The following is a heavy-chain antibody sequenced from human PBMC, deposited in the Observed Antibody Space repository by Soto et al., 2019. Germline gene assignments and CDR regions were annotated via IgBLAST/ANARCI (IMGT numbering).Heavy chain of an antibody. J-gene: IGHJ4*02. V-gene: IGHV4-59*08. Sequence: SETLSLTCTVSGVSISSYYWSWIRQPPGKGLEWIGYIYYSGSTNYNPSLKSRVTISVDTSKNQFSLKLSSVTAADTAVYYCASLDITIFGVVAFDYWGQGTLVTVSS. D-gene: IGHD3-3*01. CDR2: IYYSGST. CDR3: ASLDITIFGVVAFDY. CDR1: GVSISSYY.